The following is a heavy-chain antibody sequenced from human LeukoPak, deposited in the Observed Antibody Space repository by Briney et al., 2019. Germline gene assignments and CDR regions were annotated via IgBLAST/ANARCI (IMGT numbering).Heavy chain of an antibody. V-gene: IGHV3-21*01. CDR3: ARDSSHYDILTGYSNTDY. D-gene: IGHD3-9*01. CDR1: GFTFSSYS. Sequence: GGSLRLSCAASGFTFSSYSMNWVRQAPGKGLEWVSSISSSSSYIYYADSVKGRFTISRDNAKNSLYLQMNSLRAEDTAVYYCARDSSHYDILTGYSNTDYWGQGTLVTVSS. CDR2: ISSSSSYI. J-gene: IGHJ4*02.